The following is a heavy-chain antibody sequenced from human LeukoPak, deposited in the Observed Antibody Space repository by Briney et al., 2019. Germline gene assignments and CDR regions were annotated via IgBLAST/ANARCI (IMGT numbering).Heavy chain of an antibody. CDR2: ISGSGGST. V-gene: IGHV3-23*01. Sequence: GGSLRLSCAASGFTFSSYAMSCVRQAPGKGLEWVSAISGSGGSTYYADSVKGRFTISRDNSKNTLYLQMNSLRVEDTAVYYCAKDACSSSWYCPFDYWGQGTLVTVSS. J-gene: IGHJ4*02. D-gene: IGHD6-13*01. CDR3: AKDACSSSWYCPFDY. CDR1: GFTFSSYA.